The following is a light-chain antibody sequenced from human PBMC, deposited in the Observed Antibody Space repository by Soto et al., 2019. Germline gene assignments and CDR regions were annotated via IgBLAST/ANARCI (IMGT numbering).Light chain of an antibody. Sequence: EIVMTHSPATLSVSPGEGATLFCRASQSVSSNLAWYQQKPGQAPRLVILGEYTRATGIPARFSGSGSGTEFTLTISSLQSEDFAIYYCQQYHNWPPWTFGQGTKVDI. CDR1: QSVSSN. CDR2: GEY. J-gene: IGKJ1*01. CDR3: QQYHNWPPWT. V-gene: IGKV3-15*01.